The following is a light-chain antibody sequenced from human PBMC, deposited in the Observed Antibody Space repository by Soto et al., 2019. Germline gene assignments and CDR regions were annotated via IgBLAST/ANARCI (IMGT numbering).Light chain of an antibody. Sequence: EIVLTQSPATLSLSPGERATLSCRASQSVSSYLAWYQQKPGQAPRLLIYDASNSATGIPARFSGSGSGTDFSRTISSLAPEDFAVDYCQHRSNWPLTFGGGTKVEIK. V-gene: IGKV3-11*01. CDR1: QSVSSY. J-gene: IGKJ4*01. CDR3: QHRSNWPLT. CDR2: DAS.